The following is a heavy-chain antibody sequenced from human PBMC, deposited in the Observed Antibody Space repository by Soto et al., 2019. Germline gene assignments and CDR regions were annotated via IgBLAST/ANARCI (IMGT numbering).Heavy chain of an antibody. D-gene: IGHD5-18*01. CDR3: ARGRRVWRGYSYPDY. CDR1: GFTFSSYD. Sequence: GGSLRLSCAASGFTFSSYDMHWVRQATGKGLEWVSAIGTAGDTYYPGSVKGRFTISRENAKNSLYLQMNSLRAGDTAVYYCARGRRVWRGYSYPDYWGQGTLVTVSS. CDR2: IGTAGDT. V-gene: IGHV3-13*01. J-gene: IGHJ4*02.